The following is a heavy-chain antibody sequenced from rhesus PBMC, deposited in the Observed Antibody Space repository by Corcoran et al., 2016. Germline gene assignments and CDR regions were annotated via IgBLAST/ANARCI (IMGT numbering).Heavy chain of an antibody. CDR3: ARFGEPSVYFDY. J-gene: IGHJ4*01. Sequence: QVQLQESGPGLVKPSETLSLTCAVSGGSISNSYCSWLRHSPGKVLGWIGYIYGDSGSTNTIPCLKSPVTMSSDTSKSQFSLKLTSVAAADTAVYYCARFGEPSVYFDYWGQGVLVTVSS. CDR2: IYGDSGST. D-gene: IGHD1-44*02. CDR1: GGSISNSY. V-gene: IGHV4S7*01.